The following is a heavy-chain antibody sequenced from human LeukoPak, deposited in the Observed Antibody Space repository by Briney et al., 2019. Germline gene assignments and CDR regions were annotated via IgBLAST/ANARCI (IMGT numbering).Heavy chain of an antibody. Sequence: ASVKVSCKASGYTFISYGVSWVRQAPGQGLEWMGWISAYNGNTNYVQKFQDRVTMTTDTSTSTAYMDLRSLRSDDTAVYYCARVRRYSYGPENDAFDIWGQGTMVTVSS. CDR1: GYTFISYG. D-gene: IGHD5-18*01. J-gene: IGHJ3*02. V-gene: IGHV1-18*01. CDR2: ISAYNGNT. CDR3: ARVRRYSYGPENDAFDI.